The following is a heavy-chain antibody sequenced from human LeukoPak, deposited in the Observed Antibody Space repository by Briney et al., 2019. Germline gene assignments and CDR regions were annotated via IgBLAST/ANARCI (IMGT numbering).Heavy chain of an antibody. CDR3: ARGYCSSTSCYMDV. J-gene: IGHJ6*02. D-gene: IGHD2-2*01. Sequence: ASVKVSCKTSGYTFAGYGVSWVRQAPGQGLEWMAWISPYNGNTNYAQKLQGRVTLTTDTSTSTAYMELSSLRSEDTAVYYCARGYCSSTSCYMDVWGQGTTVT. CDR1: GYTFAGYG. CDR2: ISPYNGNT. V-gene: IGHV1-18*01.